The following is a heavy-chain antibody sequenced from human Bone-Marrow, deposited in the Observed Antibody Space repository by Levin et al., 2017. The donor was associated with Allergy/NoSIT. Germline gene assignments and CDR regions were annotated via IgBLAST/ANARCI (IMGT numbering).Heavy chain of an antibody. CDR1: GGSISSSSYY. CDR3: ARQRSFDKIRGFGYVGSPRWDY. D-gene: IGHD3-10*01. J-gene: IGHJ4*02. CDR2: IYYSGST. Sequence: PSETLSLTCTVSGGSISSSSYYWGWIRQPPGKGLEWIGSIYYSGSTYYNPSLKSRVTISVDTSKNQFSLKLSSVTAADTAVYYCARQRSFDKIRGFGYVGSPRWDYWGQGTLVTVSS. V-gene: IGHV4-39*01.